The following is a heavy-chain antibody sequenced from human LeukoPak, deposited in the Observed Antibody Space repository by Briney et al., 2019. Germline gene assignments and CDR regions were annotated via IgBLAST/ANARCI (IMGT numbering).Heavy chain of an antibody. CDR2: MNPNSGNT. D-gene: IGHD3-22*01. CDR1: GYTFTSYD. CDR3: ARGGDSSGYYYYYYGMDV. J-gene: IGHJ6*02. Sequence: ASVKVSCKASGYTFTSYDINWVRQATGQGLEWMGWMNPNSGNTGYAQKFQGRVTMTRNTSISTAYMELSSLRSEDTAVYYYARGGDSSGYYYYYYGMDVWGQGTTVTVSS. V-gene: IGHV1-8*01.